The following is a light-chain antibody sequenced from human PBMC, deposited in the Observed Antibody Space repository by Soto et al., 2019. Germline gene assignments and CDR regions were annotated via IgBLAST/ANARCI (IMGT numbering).Light chain of an antibody. CDR2: GAS. CDR3: QQYGSSLGT. J-gene: IGKJ4*01. Sequence: EIVLTQSPGTLSLSPGERATLSCRASQSVSSSYLAWYQQKPGQAPRLLIYGASSRATGIPDRFSGSGSGTDFTLTISRLEPEDFAVYYCQQYGSSLGTFGGRTKVEIK. CDR1: QSVSSSY. V-gene: IGKV3-20*01.